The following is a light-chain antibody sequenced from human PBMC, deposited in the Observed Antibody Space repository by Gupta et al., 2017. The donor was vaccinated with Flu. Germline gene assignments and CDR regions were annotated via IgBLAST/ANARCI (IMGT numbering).Light chain of an antibody. Sequence: EVVLMQSPGTLSLSPGERATLSCRASQSVSSSYIAWYQQKTGQAPRLLIHGASSRATGIPDRFSASGSGTDFTLTISRLEPEDFAVYYCQLHGGSPPFTFGPGTKVDIK. V-gene: IGKV3-20*01. CDR2: GAS. J-gene: IGKJ3*01. CDR3: QLHGGSPPFT. CDR1: QSVSSSY.